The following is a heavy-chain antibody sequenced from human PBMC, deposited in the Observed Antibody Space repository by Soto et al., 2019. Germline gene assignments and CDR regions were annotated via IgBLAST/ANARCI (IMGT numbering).Heavy chain of an antibody. V-gene: IGHV1-8*01. Sequence: ASLKVSCKASGYTFTIYDINWVRQATGQGLEWMGWMNPNSGNTGYAQKFQGRVTMTRNTSISTAYMELSSLRSEDTAVYYCARTDYAGYYYYMDVWGKGTTVTVSS. CDR1: GYTFTIYD. CDR2: MNPNSGNT. D-gene: IGHD4-17*01. CDR3: ARTDYAGYYYYMDV. J-gene: IGHJ6*03.